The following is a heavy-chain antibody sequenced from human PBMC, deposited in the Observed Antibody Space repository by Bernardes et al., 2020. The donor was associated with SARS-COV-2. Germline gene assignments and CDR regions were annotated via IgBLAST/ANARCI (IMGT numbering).Heavy chain of an antibody. CDR1: GFTLSEYP. CDR3: VKERPVGDY. Sequence: GGSLRLSCSGSGFTLSEYPMHWVRQTPGKGLEYVSRISDNGATTHYGDSVKGRFTISGDNSKNTMYLQMNSPRVEDTAVYWCVKERPVGDYWGQGILVTVSS. V-gene: IGHV3-64D*06. D-gene: IGHD3-10*01. CDR2: ISDNGATT. J-gene: IGHJ4*02.